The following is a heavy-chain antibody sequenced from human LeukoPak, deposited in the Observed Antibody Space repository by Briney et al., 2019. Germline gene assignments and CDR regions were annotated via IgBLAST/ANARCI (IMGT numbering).Heavy chain of an antibody. D-gene: IGHD4-11*01. J-gene: IGHJ4*02. V-gene: IGHV1-69*06. CDR1: GYTFTSYY. Sequence: SVKVSCKAPGYTFTSYYMHWVRQAPGQGLEWMGGIIPIFGTANYAQKFQGRATITADKSTSTAYMELSSLRSEDTAVYYCARDRNLWPFDYWGQGTLVTVSS. CDR3: ARDRNLWPFDY. CDR2: IIPIFGTA.